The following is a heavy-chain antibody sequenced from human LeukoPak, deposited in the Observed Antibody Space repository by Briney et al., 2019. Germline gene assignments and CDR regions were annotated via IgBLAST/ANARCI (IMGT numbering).Heavy chain of an antibody. J-gene: IGHJ4*02. CDR1: GYTFTSYG. CDR2: ISAYNGNT. CDR3: ARVGHRYSSGWYLFY. Sequence: ASVKVSCKASGYTFTSYGISWVRQAPGQGLEWMGWISAYNGNTNYAQKLQGRVTMTTDTSTSTAYMELRSLRSDDTAVYYCARVGHRYSSGWYLFYWGQGTLVTVSS. D-gene: IGHD6-19*01. V-gene: IGHV1-18*01.